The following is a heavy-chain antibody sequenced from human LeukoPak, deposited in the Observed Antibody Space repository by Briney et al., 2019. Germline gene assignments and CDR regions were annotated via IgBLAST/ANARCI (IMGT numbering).Heavy chain of an antibody. CDR3: ARIGGYCSGGSCYGY. V-gene: IGHV3-23*01. Sequence: GGSLRLSCAASGFTFSSYAMSWVRQAPGKGLEWVSAFSGSGGSTYYADSVKGRFTISRDNAKNSLYLQMNSLRAEDTAVYHCARIGGYCSGGSCYGYWGQGTLVTVSS. CDR2: FSGSGGST. CDR1: GFTFSSYA. J-gene: IGHJ4*02. D-gene: IGHD2-15*01.